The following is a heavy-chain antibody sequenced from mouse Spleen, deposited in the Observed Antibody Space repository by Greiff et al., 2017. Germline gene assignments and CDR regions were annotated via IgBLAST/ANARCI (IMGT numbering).Heavy chain of an antibody. V-gene: IGHV1-69*01. CDR2: IDPSDSYT. CDR1: GYTFTSYW. Sequence: QVQLQQPGAELVMPGASVKLSCKASGYTFTSYWMHWVKQRPGQGLEWIGEIDPSDSYTNYNQKFKGKATLTVDKSSSTAYMQLSSLTSEDSAVYYCAREGYYSNSFAYWGQGTLVTVSA. J-gene: IGHJ3*01. D-gene: IGHD2-5*01. CDR3: AREGYYSNSFAY.